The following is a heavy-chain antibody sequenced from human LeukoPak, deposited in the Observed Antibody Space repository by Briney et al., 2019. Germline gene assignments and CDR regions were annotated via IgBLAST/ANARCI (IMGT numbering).Heavy chain of an antibody. D-gene: IGHD3-10*01. CDR2: ISYDGSNK. J-gene: IGHJ4*02. CDR1: GFTFSSYG. CDR3: AKDLLPSIIGD. V-gene: IGHV3-30*18. Sequence: GRSLRLSCAASGFTFSSYGMHWVRQAPGKGLEWVAVISYDGSNKYYADSVKGRFTISRDNSKNTLYLQMNSLRAEDTAVYYCAKDLLPSIIGDWGQGTLVTVSS.